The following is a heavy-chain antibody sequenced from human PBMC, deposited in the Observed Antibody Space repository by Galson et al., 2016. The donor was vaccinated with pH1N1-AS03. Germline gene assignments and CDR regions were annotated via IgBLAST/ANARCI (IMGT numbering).Heavy chain of an antibody. Sequence: SLRLSCAASGFTFSDYYMSWIRQAPGKGLEWVSCITSSGSTGTTIYYADSVKGRFTISRDNAKNSLYLQMNSLRAEDTAIYYCARGWYDFWSGYLVDPVDYGGQGALVTVSA. CDR3: ARGWYDFWSGYLVDPVDY. CDR1: GFTFSDYY. V-gene: IGHV3-11*01. D-gene: IGHD3-3*01. J-gene: IGHJ4*02. CDR2: ITSSGSTGTTI.